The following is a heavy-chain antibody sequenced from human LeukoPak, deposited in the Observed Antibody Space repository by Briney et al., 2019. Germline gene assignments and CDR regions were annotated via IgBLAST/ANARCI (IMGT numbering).Heavy chain of an antibody. Sequence: PSETLSLTCTVSGGSISSSSYYWGWIRQPPGKGLEWIGSIYYSGSTYYNPSLKSRVTISVDTSKNQFSLKLSSVTAADTAVYYCARAAAGTPGDWFDPWGQGTLATVSS. CDR2: IYYSGST. J-gene: IGHJ5*02. V-gene: IGHV4-39*07. CDR1: GGSISSSSYY. D-gene: IGHD6-13*01. CDR3: ARAAAGTPGDWFDP.